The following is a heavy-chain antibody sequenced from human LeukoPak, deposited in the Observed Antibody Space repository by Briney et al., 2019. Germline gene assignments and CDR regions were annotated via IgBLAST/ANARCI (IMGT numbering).Heavy chain of an antibody. J-gene: IGHJ4*02. CDR2: ISSSGSTI. CDR1: GFTFSDYH. Sequence: GSLRLSCAASGFTFSDYHMSWIRQAPGKGLEWVSYISSSGSTIYYADSVKGRFTISRDNAKNSLYLQMNSLRAEDTAVYYCARGKRWLQLNLLDYWGQGTLVTVSS. D-gene: IGHD5-24*01. CDR3: ARGKRWLQLNLLDY. V-gene: IGHV3-11*01.